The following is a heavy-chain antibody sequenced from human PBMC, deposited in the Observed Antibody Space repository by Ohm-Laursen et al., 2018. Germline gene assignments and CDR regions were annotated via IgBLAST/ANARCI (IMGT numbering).Heavy chain of an antibody. CDR1: GGTFSSYA. CDR2: IIPILGIA. D-gene: IGHD5-12*01. Sequence: SSVKVSCKASGGTFSSYAISWVRQAPGQGLEWMGRIIPILGIANYAQKFQGRVTITADKSTSTAYMELSSLRSDDTAVYYCATRTGGYDDWGQGTLVTVSS. CDR3: ATRTGGYDD. J-gene: IGHJ4*02. V-gene: IGHV1-69*04.